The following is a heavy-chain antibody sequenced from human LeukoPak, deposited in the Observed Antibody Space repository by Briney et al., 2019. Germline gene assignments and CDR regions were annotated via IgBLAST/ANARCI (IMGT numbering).Heavy chain of an antibody. Sequence: PGRSLRLSCAASGFTFSSYGMHWVRRAPGKGLEWVAVISYDGSNKYYADSVKGRFTISRDNSKNTLYLQMNSLRAEDTAVYYCAKDLALGYYYDSSGTDYWGQGTLVTVSS. V-gene: IGHV3-30*18. CDR3: AKDLALGYYYDSSGTDY. J-gene: IGHJ4*02. CDR1: GFTFSSYG. CDR2: ISYDGSNK. D-gene: IGHD3-22*01.